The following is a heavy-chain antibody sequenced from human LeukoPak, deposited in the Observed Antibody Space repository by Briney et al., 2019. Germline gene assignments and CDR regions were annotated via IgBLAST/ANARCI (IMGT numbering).Heavy chain of an antibody. CDR1: GYTFTGYH. D-gene: IGHD2-2*01. CDR3: ARDYCSSTSCLFDY. Sequence: GASVKVSCKASGYTFTGYHMHWVRQAPGQGLEWMGRINPNSGDTNYAQKFQGWVTMTRDTSISTAYMELSRLRSDDTAVYYCARDYCSSTSCLFDYWGQGTLVTVSS. CDR2: INPNSGDT. J-gene: IGHJ4*02. V-gene: IGHV1-2*04.